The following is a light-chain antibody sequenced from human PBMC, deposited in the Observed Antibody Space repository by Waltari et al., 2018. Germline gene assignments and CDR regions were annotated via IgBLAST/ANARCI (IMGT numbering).Light chain of an antibody. J-gene: IGKJ1*01. CDR3: QQYNNWPPEET. Sequence: EIVMTQSPATLTVSPGERATLSCRASQSVSSNLDWYQQKPGQAPRLLIYGASTRATGIPARFSVSGSGTEFTLTISSLHSEDFAVYYCQQYNNWPPEETFGQGTKVEIK. CDR1: QSVSSN. V-gene: IGKV3-15*01. CDR2: GAS.